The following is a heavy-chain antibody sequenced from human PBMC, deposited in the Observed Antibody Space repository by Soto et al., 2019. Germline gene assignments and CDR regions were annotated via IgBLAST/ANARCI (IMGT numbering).Heavy chain of an antibody. Sequence: EVQLLESGGDLVQPGGSLKLSCTGLGFNFSGSALHWVRQPSGKGLEWVGRIRGRAKKYATSYATSVRGRFYLSRDDSKNTAFLQMNSLRDEDTGVYFCCGRGGDSLQDIWGQGTLVTVSS. V-gene: IGHV3-73*01. D-gene: IGHD4-17*01. CDR3: CGRGGDSLQDI. CDR1: GFNFSGSA. J-gene: IGHJ4*02. CDR2: IRGRAKKYAT.